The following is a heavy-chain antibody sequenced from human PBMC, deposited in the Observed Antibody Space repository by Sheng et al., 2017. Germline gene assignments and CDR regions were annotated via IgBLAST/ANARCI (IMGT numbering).Heavy chain of an antibody. Sequence: QVQLVESGGGVVQPGRSLRLSCAASGFTFSSYGMHWVRQAPGKGLEWVAVIWYDGSNKYYADSVKGRFTISRDNSKNTLYLQMNSLRAEDTAVYYCARDQVRYYYYGMDVWGQGTTVTVSS. CDR3: ARDQVRYYYYGMDV. V-gene: IGHV3-33*01. J-gene: IGHJ6*02. CDR1: GFTFSSYG. CDR2: IWYDGSNK.